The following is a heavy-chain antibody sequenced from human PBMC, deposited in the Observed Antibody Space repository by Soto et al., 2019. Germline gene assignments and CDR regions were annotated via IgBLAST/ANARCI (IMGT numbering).Heavy chain of an antibody. D-gene: IGHD4-17*01. Sequence: SVKASSKASGGTSSSYAISWVRQAPGQGLEWMGGIIPIFGTANYAQKFQGRVTITADESTSTAYMELSSLRSEDTAVYYCAREVRSVTTPYYFDYWGQGTLVTVSS. CDR3: AREVRSVTTPYYFDY. J-gene: IGHJ4*02. CDR1: GGTSSSYA. V-gene: IGHV1-69*13. CDR2: IIPIFGTA.